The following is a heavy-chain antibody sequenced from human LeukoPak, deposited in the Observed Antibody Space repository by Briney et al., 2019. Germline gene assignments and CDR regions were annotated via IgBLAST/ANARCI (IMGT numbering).Heavy chain of an antibody. J-gene: IGHJ6*02. D-gene: IGHD2-2*01. CDR1: GFMFDSYS. CDR2: ISSGSRDI. CDR3: ARASCYLRNCYYYGMDV. V-gene: IGHV3-48*02. Sequence: GGSLRLSCAAFGFMFDSYSMNWVRQAPGKGLEWLSFISSGSRDIYYADSVKGRFTISRDNGKNSLYLHMNSLRDEDTAVYYCARASCYLRNCYYYGMDVWGQGTTVTVSS.